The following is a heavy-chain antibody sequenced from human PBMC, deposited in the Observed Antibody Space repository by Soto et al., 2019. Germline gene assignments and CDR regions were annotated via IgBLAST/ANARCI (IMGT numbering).Heavy chain of an antibody. CDR1: VFTVSSYE. D-gene: IGHD6-13*01. CDR2: ISSSGSTI. J-gene: IGHJ6*02. CDR3: ARDGGSSWSYYYYYGMDV. V-gene: IGHV3-48*03. Sequence: PGGSLRVSGAASVFTVSSYEMNWVRQGPRKGLEWVSYISSSGSTIYYADSVKGRFTISRDNAKNSLYLQMNSLRAEDTAVYYCARDGGSSWSYYYYYGMDVWGQGTTVTVSS.